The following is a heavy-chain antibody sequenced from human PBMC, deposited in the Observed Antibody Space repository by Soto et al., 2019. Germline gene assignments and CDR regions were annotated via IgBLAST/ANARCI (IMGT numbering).Heavy chain of an antibody. Sequence: GGSLRLSCAASGFTFSSYAMHWVRQAPGKGLEWVAVISYDGSNKYYADSVKGRFTISRDNSKNTLYLQMNSLGAEDTAVYYCARARSGIRGYFQHWGQGTLVTVSS. CDR2: ISYDGSNK. J-gene: IGHJ1*01. CDR1: GFTFSSYA. D-gene: IGHD1-26*01. V-gene: IGHV3-30-3*01. CDR3: ARARSGIRGYFQH.